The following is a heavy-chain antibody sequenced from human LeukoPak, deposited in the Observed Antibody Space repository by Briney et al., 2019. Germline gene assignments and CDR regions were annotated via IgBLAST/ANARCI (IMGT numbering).Heavy chain of an antibody. J-gene: IGHJ4*02. V-gene: IGHV4-38-2*02. Sequence: SETLSLTCTVSGYSISSGYYWGWIRQPPGKGLEWIGYIYYSGSTYYNPSLKSRVTISVDTSKNQFSLKLSSVTAADTAVYYCARGAMGESDYWGQGTLVTVSS. CDR2: IYYSGST. CDR1: GYSISSGYY. D-gene: IGHD3-16*01. CDR3: ARGAMGESDY.